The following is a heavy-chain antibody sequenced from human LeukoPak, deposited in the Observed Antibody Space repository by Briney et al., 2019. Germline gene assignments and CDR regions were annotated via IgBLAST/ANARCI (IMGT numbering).Heavy chain of an antibody. CDR1: GFTLSSYA. D-gene: IGHD2/OR15-2a*01. CDR2: ISVGGGST. J-gene: IGHJ4*02. V-gene: IGHV3-23*01. CDR3: AKVLGAFDY. Sequence: HPGGSLRLSCAASGFTLSSYAMSWVRQAPGKGLEWVSTISVGGGSTYYADSVKGRFTISRDNSKNTLYLQMNSLRAEDTAVYYCAKVLGAFDYWGQGTLVTVSS.